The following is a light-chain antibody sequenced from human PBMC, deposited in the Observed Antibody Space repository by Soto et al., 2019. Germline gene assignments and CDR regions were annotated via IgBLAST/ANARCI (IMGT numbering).Light chain of an antibody. CDR3: CSYAGSYNLGV. CDR1: SSDVGGYNY. J-gene: IGLJ3*02. Sequence: QSVLTQPASVSGSPGQSITISCTGTSSDVGGYNYVSWYQQHPGKAPKLMIYEVSNRPSGVSNRFSGSKSGNTASLTISGLQAEDEADYYCCSYAGSYNLGVFGGGTKLTVL. V-gene: IGLV2-14*01. CDR2: EVS.